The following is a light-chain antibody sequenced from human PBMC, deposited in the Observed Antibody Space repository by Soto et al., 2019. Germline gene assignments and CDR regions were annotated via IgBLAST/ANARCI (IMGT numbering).Light chain of an antibody. Sequence: SVLTQPPSVSGAPGQRVTISCTGSSSNIGAGYDVHWYQQLPGTAPKLLIYGNSNRPSGVPDRFSGSRSGTSASLAITGLQAEDEADHYCQSYDSSMSGSVSGTGTKVTVL. CDR2: GNS. CDR1: SSNIGAGYD. V-gene: IGLV1-40*01. CDR3: QSYDSSMSGSV. J-gene: IGLJ1*01.